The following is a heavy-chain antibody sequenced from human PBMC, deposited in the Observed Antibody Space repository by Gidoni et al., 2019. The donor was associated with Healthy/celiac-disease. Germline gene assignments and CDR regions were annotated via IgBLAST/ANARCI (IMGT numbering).Heavy chain of an antibody. CDR3: AKGGYSSGWYRSSNKDV. CDR1: GFTCGNYA. J-gene: IGHJ6*02. D-gene: IGHD6-19*01. Sequence: EVQLLESGGGLVQPGGPLISSSAACGFTCGNYAMSWVRQAPGKGLEWVSAIIGSGDNTYYADSVRGRFTISRDNSKNTLYLQMNSLGVEDTATYYCAKGGYSSGWYRSSNKDVWGQGTTVTVSS. V-gene: IGHV3-23*01. CDR2: IIGSGDNT.